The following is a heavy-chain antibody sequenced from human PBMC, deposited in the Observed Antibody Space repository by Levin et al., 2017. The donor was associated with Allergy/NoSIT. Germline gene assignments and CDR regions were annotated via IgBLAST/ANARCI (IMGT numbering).Heavy chain of an antibody. D-gene: IGHD3-10*01. Sequence: SETLSLTCTVSGGSISSGDYYWSWIRQPPGKGLEWIGYIYYSGSTYYNPSLKSRVTISVDTSKNQFSLKLSSVTAADTAVYYCARTPMVRGVITEGGAFDSWGQGTMVTVSS. CDR1: GGSISSGDYY. CDR2: IYYSGST. CDR3: ARTPMVRGVITEGGAFDS. V-gene: IGHV4-30-4*01. J-gene: IGHJ3*02.